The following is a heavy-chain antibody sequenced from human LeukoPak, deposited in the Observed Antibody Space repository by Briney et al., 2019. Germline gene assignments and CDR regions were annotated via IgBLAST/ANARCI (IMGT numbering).Heavy chain of an antibody. V-gene: IGHV3-53*01. Sequence: GGSLRLSCAASGFIVSSNYMSWVRQAPGKGLEWVAVIYSGGGRNYADSVKGRFTISRDNSKNTVYLQMNSLRAEDTAVYYCARGSYDSSDFEYFHHWGQGTLVTVSS. CDR1: GFIVSSNY. CDR2: IYSGGGR. D-gene: IGHD3-22*01. CDR3: ARGSYDSSDFEYFHH. J-gene: IGHJ1*01.